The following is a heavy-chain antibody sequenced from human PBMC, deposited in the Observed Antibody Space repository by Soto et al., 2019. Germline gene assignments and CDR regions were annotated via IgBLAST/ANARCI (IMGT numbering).Heavy chain of an antibody. CDR3: AREDINESFFGS. J-gene: IGHJ4*02. V-gene: IGHV4-31*03. D-gene: IGHD2-8*01. CDR2: IYYTGHT. CDR1: GGYISSGGNY. Sequence: QVQLQESGPGLVKPSHTLSLTCSVSGGYISSGGNYWSWIRQHPGTGLESFGFIYYTGHTKYNADLKSRVIISRDMSQNQGPLTRTSLPAADTAVYYCAREDINESFFGSWGPGILGTVYS.